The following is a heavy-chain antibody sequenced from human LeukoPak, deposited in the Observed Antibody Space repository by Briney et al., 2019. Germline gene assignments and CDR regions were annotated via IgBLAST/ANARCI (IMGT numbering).Heavy chain of an antibody. CDR2: IYYSGST. CDR3: ARHRGPSDYDILTGYPPPPDGMDV. CDR1: GGSISSSSYY. Sequence: PSETLSLTCTVSGGSISSSSYYWGWIRQPPGKGLEWIGSIYYSGSTYYNPSLKSRVTISVDTSKNQFSLKLSSVTAADTAVYYCARHRGPSDYDILTGYPPPPDGMDVWGQGTTVTVSS. J-gene: IGHJ6*02. D-gene: IGHD3-9*01. V-gene: IGHV4-39*01.